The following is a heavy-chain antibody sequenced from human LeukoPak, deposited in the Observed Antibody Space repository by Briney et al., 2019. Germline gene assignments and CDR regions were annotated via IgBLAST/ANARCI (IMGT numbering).Heavy chain of an antibody. J-gene: IGHJ4*02. CDR3: ARVGTPGYSGYDH. CDR1: NGSVNSGSYY. D-gene: IGHD5-12*01. Sequence: SETLSLTCTVSNGSVNSGSYYWSWIRQHPGKGLEWIGSIYYSGRTYYNPSLKSRVTTSIDTSKNQFSLKLSSVTAADTAVYYCARVGTPGYSGYDHWGQGTLVTVSS. CDR2: IYYSGRT. V-gene: IGHV4-31*03.